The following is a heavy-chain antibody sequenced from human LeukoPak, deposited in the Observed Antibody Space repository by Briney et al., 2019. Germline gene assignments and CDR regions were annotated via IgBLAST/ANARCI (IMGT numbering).Heavy chain of an antibody. CDR1: GGSISSSNW. D-gene: IGHD3-3*02. CDR2: IHHSGST. J-gene: IGHJ4*02. CDR3: ARGISFFDY. V-gene: IGHV4-4*02. Sequence: SETLSLTCAVSGGSISSSNWWSWVRQPPGKGLEWIGEIHHSGSTNYNPSLKSRVTISVDTSKNQFSLKLNSVTAADTAVYYCARGISFFDYWGQGTLVTVSS.